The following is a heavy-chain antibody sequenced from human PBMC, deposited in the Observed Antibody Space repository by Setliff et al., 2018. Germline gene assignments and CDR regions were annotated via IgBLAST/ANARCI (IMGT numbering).Heavy chain of an antibody. CDR3: VIVTSGSLDFDY. CDR2: VSPIDDGKP. J-gene: IGHJ4*02. V-gene: IGHV1-8*01. CDR1: GYSFTSYD. Sequence: ASVKVSCKASGYSFTSYDINWVRLAAGQGLEWMGWVSPIDDGKPGYAQKFQGRVTITWVTSISTAYMELSSLRSEDTAVYYCVIVTSGSLDFDYWGQGTPVTVSS. D-gene: IGHD6-19*01.